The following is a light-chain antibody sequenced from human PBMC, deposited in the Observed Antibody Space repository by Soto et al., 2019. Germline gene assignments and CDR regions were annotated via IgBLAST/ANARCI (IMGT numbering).Light chain of an antibody. CDR1: QSINTY. CDR2: GAS. V-gene: IGKV1-39*01. CDR3: QQYGSSPQT. J-gene: IGKJ1*01. Sequence: DIQMTQSPSSLSASVGDRVTITCQTSQSINTYLNWYQQKPGKAPKLLIYGASSRATGIPDRFSGSGSGTDFTLTISRLEPEDFAVYYCQQYGSSPQTFGQGTKVDIK.